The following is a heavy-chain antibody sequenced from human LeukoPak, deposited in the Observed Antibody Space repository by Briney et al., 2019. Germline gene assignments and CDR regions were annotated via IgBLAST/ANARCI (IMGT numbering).Heavy chain of an antibody. V-gene: IGHV3-21*04. CDR1: GFTFSSYS. J-gene: IGHJ3*02. D-gene: IGHD5-12*01. CDR3: AKDQVEMATIDAFDI. Sequence: PGGSLRLSCAASGFTFSSYSMNWVRQAPGKGLEWVSSISSSSSYIYYADSVKGRFTISRDNSKNTLYLQMNSLRAEDTAVYYCAKDQVEMATIDAFDIWGQGTMVTVSS. CDR2: ISSSSSYI.